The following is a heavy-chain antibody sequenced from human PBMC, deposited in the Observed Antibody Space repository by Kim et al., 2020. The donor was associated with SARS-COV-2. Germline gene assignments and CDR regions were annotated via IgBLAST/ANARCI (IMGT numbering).Heavy chain of an antibody. CDR1: GGSVSSGSYY. Sequence: SETLSLTCTVSGGSVSSGSYYWSWIRQPPGKGLEWIGYIYYSGSTNYNPSLKSRVTISVDTSKNQFSLKLSSVTAADTAVYYCARARMVRGVIALDYWGQATLLTVSS. D-gene: IGHD3-10*01. V-gene: IGHV4-61*01. J-gene: IGHJ4*02. CDR3: ARARMVRGVIALDY. CDR2: IYYSGST.